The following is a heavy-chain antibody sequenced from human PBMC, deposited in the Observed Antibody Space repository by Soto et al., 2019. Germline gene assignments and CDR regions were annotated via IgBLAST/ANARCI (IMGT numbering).Heavy chain of an antibody. Sequence: QVQLVQSGAEVKKPGASVTVSCKASAYSFTTYHIHWVRQAPGQGLEWMGLINPDAGATNYAQRFQGRLRLSRDTSTSTVYMELRSLTFDVTAVYYCARGDIVLVPASEGNWFDPWGQGTLVTVSS. D-gene: IGHD2-2*01. CDR3: ARGDIVLVPASEGNWFDP. CDR2: INPDAGAT. J-gene: IGHJ5*02. CDR1: AYSFTTYH. V-gene: IGHV1-46*01.